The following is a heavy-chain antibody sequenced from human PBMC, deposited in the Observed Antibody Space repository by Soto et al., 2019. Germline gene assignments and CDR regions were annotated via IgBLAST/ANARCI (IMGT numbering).Heavy chain of an antibody. Sequence: ASVKVSCKASGGTFSSYAISWVRQAPGQGLEWMGGIIPIFGTANYAQKFQGRVTITADESTSTAYMELSSLRSEDTAVYYCARESVDCSSTSCPPDAFDIWGQGTMVTVSS. J-gene: IGHJ3*02. CDR1: GGTFSSYA. V-gene: IGHV1-69*13. D-gene: IGHD2-2*01. CDR2: IIPIFGTA. CDR3: ARESVDCSSTSCPPDAFDI.